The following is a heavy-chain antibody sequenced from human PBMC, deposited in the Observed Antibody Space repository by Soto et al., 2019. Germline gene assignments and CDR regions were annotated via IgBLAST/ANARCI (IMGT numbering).Heavy chain of an antibody. CDR1: GFSFTNFA. CDR2: IGASGDIT. V-gene: IGHV3-23*01. Sequence: EVQLLESGGGLVQPGGSLRLSCAASGFSFTNFAMSWVRQAPGKGLEWVAGIGASGDITWYADSVKGRLSISRDNSKNTLYLQLNSLGFEDTAVYYGAKDDFTDRGDDYFDYWGPGTLVTVSS. CDR3: AKDDFTDRGDDYFDY. J-gene: IGHJ4*02. D-gene: IGHD2-21*02.